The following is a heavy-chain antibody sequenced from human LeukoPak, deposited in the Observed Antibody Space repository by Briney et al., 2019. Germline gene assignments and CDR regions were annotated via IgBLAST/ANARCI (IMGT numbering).Heavy chain of an antibody. D-gene: IGHD3-22*01. CDR2: ISWNSGSI. Sequence: PGGSLRLSCAASGFTFDDYAMHWVRQAPGKGLEWVSGISWNSGSIGYADSVKGRFTTSRDNAKNSLYLQMNSLRAEDMALYYCAKDLVSSGPTGAFDIWGQGTMVTVSS. CDR1: GFTFDDYA. CDR3: AKDLVSSGPTGAFDI. V-gene: IGHV3-9*03. J-gene: IGHJ3*02.